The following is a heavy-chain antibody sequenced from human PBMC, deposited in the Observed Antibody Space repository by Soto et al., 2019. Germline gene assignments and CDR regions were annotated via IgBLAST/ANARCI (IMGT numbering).Heavy chain of an antibody. CDR1: GFTLSSYA. CDR3: AKDRGRTWYEDS. CDR2: ISGRGNTS. J-gene: IGHJ4*02. D-gene: IGHD6-13*01. V-gene: IGHV3-23*01. Sequence: VQMLESGGGLVQPGGSLRLSCAASGFTLSSYAMTWVRQAPGKGLEWVSAISGRGNTSYYADSVKSRFTISRDSSKKMLYLKMNSLRPEETAVYYCAKDRGRTWYEDSWGQGTLVTVSS.